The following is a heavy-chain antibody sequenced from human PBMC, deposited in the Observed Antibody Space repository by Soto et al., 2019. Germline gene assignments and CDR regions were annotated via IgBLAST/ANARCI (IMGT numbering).Heavy chain of an antibody. CDR1: GYSFTNYW. J-gene: IGHJ6*03. CDR3: ARLRQYCTSMICFAHHYSTLDG. V-gene: IGHV5-51*01. Sequence: CESLKISCKATGYSFTNYWIGWVRQMPGKGLEWMGTIYPGDSDTRYGPAFEGQVTISADKSITTAYLQWSSLKASDTAVYFCARLRQYCTSMICFAHHYSTLDGRGKGSKVT. CDR2: IYPGDSDT. D-gene: IGHD2-2*01.